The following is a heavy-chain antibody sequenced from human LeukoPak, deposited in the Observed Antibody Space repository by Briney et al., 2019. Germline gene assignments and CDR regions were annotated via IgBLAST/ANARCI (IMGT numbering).Heavy chain of an antibody. V-gene: IGHV1-69*05. J-gene: IGHJ6*03. CDR2: IIPIFGTA. D-gene: IGHD3-10*01. CDR1: GGTFSSYA. Sequence: ASVKVSCKASGGTFSSYAISWVRQAPGQGLEWMGGIIPIFGTANYAQKFQGRVTITTDESTSTAYMELSSLRSEDTAVYYCARGGGYGSGSYYSLSRYYYKDVWGKGTTVTVSS. CDR3: ARGGGYGSGSYYSLSRYYYKDV.